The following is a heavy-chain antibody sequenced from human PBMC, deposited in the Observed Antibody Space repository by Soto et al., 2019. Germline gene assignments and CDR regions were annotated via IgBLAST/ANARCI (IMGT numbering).Heavy chain of an antibody. CDR3: ARIKWGLDYFSGMDV. CDR1: GYTFSDYF. Sequence: QVQLVQSGAEVKKSGASVKVSCKASGYTFSDYFIQWLRQAPGQGLEGVAWINPKTAATNYAKKFQDRVTLTRDTSFSTAYLELTRRRPDDTAVYYCARIKWGLDYFSGMDVWGKGTAVTVSS. CDR2: INPKTAAT. V-gene: IGHV1-2*02. D-gene: IGHD1-26*01. J-gene: IGHJ6*04.